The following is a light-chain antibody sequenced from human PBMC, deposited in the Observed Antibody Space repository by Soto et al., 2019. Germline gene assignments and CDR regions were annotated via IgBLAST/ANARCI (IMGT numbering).Light chain of an antibody. CDR3: QQQVT. V-gene: IGKV3-20*01. Sequence: EIVLTQSPGTLSLSPGERATLSCRASEILSSSYLVWYQQKPGQAPRLLIYAASRRATVIPDRFSGSGSATEYTLTINTLEPEDFEVYYCQQQVTFGQGTKLEIK. CDR1: EILSSSY. J-gene: IGKJ2*01. CDR2: AAS.